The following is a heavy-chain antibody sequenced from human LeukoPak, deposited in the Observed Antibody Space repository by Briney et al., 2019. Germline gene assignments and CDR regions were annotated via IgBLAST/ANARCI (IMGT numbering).Heavy chain of an antibody. CDR2: INPNSGGT. CDR1: GYTFTGCY. D-gene: IGHD6-13*01. Sequence: ASVKVSCKASGYTFTGCYMHWVRQAPGQGLEWMGWINPNSGGTNYAQKFQGRVTMTRDTSISTAYMELSRLRSDDTAVYYCARVPAAAGSWFDPWGQGTLVTVSS. J-gene: IGHJ5*02. CDR3: ARVPAAAGSWFDP. V-gene: IGHV1-2*02.